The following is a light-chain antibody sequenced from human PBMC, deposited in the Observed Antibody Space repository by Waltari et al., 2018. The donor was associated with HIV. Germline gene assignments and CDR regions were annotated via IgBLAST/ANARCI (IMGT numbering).Light chain of an antibody. CDR2: WAT. J-gene: IGKJ1*01. V-gene: IGKV4-1*01. CDR3: QQYYSLPRT. CDR1: HTVLYSSNNKNY. Sequence: DIALIQSPDFLAVSLGERATVSCKHNHTVLYSSNNKNYLAWYQHKHGQPPKLLFDWATTRESGVPDRFGGSGSGTDFALTISSLQAEDVAVYYCQQYYSLPRTFGQGTKVEIK.